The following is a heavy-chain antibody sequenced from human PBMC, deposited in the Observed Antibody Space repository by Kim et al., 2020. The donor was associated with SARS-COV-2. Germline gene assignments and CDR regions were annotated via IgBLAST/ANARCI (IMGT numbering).Heavy chain of an antibody. CDR3: ARGPALYRAYGLDV. J-gene: IGHJ6*02. CDR2: INHSGST. V-gene: IGHV4-34*01. Sequence: SETLSLTCAVYGGSFSGYYWSWIRQPPGKGLEWIGEINHSGSTNYNPSLKSRVTISVDTSKNQFSLKLSSVTAADTAVYYCARGPALYRAYGLDVWG. D-gene: IGHD1-26*01. CDR1: GGSFSGYY.